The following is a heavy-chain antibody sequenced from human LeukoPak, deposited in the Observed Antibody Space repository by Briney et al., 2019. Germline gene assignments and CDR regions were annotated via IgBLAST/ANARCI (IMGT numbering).Heavy chain of an antibody. D-gene: IGHD5-18*01. CDR3: ARLLKDSYGPPRAFDY. Sequence: ASVKVSCKASGYTFTGYYMHWVRQAPGQGLEWMGWINPNSGGTNYAQKFQGRVTMTRDTSISTAYMELSRLRSDDTAVYYCARLLKDSYGPPRAFDYWGQGTLVTVSS. CDR1: GYTFTGYY. CDR2: INPNSGGT. J-gene: IGHJ4*02. V-gene: IGHV1-2*02.